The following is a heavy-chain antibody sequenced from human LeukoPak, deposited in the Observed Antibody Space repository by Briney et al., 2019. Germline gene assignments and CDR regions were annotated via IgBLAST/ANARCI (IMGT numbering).Heavy chain of an antibody. D-gene: IGHD4-17*01. CDR2: ISYDGSNK. J-gene: IGHJ4*02. Sequence: PGRSLRLSCAASGFTFSSYAMHWVRQAPGKGLEWVAVISYDGSNKYYADSVKGRFTISRDNSKNTLHLQMNSLRAEDTAVYYCARDSWTVTSSASYDYWGQGTLVTVSS. CDR1: GFTFSSYA. V-gene: IGHV3-30*04. CDR3: ARDSWTVTSSASYDY.